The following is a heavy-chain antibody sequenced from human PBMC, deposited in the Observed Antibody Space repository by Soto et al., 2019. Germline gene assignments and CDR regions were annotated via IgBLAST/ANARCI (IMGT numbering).Heavy chain of an antibody. CDR3: ARDGLQGEPAVVY. J-gene: IGHJ4*02. V-gene: IGHV1-46*01. CDR2: INPSGGST. Sequence: QVQLVQSGAEVKKPGASVKVSCKASGFTFTSYYMHWVRQAPGQGLEWMGIINPSGGSTSYAQKFQGRVTMTRDTSTSKVYRELSSLRSEDTAVYYCARDGLQGEPAVVYWGQGTLVTVSS. D-gene: IGHD3-16*01. CDR1: GFTFTSYY.